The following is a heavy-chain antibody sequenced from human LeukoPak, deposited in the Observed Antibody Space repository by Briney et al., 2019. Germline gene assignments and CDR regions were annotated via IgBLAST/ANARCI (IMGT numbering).Heavy chain of an antibody. D-gene: IGHD2-2*01. CDR2: IKNKTNGGAT. V-gene: IGHV3-15*01. CDR1: GFIFSSAW. J-gene: IGHJ4*02. CDR3: ARAFCSSTSCYQGPFDF. Sequence: GGSLRLSCAASGFIFSSAWMTWVRQAPGKGLEWVGHIKNKTNGGATDYAAPVKGRFIISRDDSKNTLYLQMNSLRTEDTAVYYCARAFCSSTSCYQGPFDFWGQGTLVTVSS.